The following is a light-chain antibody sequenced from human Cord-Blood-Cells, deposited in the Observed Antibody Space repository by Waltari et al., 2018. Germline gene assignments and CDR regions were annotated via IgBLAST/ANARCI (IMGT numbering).Light chain of an antibody. J-gene: IGLJ3*02. CDR1: SSALGGYNY. CDR2: DVS. Sequence: QSALTQPASVSGSPGQSIPISCTGTSSALGGYNYVSWYQQHPGKAPKLMIYDVSNRPSGVSNRFSGSKSGNTASLTISGLQAEDEADYYCSSYTSSSTWVFGGGTKLTVL. CDR3: SSYTSSSTWV. V-gene: IGLV2-14*01.